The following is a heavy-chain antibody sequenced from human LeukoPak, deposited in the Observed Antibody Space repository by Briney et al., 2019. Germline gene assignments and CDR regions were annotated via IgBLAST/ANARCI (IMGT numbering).Heavy chain of an antibody. CDR2: IYSGGST. V-gene: IGHV3-53*04. J-gene: IGHJ3*02. D-gene: IGHD3-16*02. CDR1: GFTFSSYA. CDR3: ARGSFDAFDI. Sequence: PGGSLRLSCAASGFTFSSYAMSWVRQAPGKGLEWVSVIYSGGSTYYADSVKGRFTISRHNSKNTLYLQMNSLRAEDTAVYYCARGSFDAFDIWGQGTMVTVSS.